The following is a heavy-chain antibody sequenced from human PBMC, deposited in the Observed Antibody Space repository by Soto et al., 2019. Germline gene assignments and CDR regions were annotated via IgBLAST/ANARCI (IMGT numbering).Heavy chain of an antibody. CDR2: IYHSGST. V-gene: IGHV4-30-2*02. Sequence: PSETLSLTCAVSGGSISSGGYSWSWIRQPPGKGLEWIGYIYHSGSTYYSPSLKSRLTITKDTSKNQVVLTMTNMDPVDKATYYCAQRGAWNHFDYWGQGTQVTVSS. CDR1: GGSISSGGYS. CDR3: AQRGAWNHFDY. D-gene: IGHD1-1*01. J-gene: IGHJ4*02.